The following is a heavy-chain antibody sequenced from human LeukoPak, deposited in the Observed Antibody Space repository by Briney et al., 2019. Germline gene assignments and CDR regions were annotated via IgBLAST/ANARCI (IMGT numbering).Heavy chain of an antibody. CDR1: GYTFTSYY. CDR2: INPRGGST. J-gene: IGHJ6*03. V-gene: IGHV1-46*01. D-gene: IGHD3-22*01. CDR3: ARDWKYYYDSSGSTRPRGLGYYMDV. Sequence: ASVKVSCKASGYTFTSYYMHWVRQAPGQGLEWMGIINPRGGSTSYAQKFQGRVTMTRDMSTSTVYMGLSSLRSEDTAVYYCARDWKYYYDSSGSTRPRGLGYYMDVWGKGTTVTVSS.